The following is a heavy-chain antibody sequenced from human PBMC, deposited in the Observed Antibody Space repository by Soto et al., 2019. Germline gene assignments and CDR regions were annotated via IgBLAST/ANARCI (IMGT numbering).Heavy chain of an antibody. CDR3: ANAPSIAVAGAGSLTTQWDGMDV. CDR1: GFTFSSYA. Sequence: PGGSLRLSCAASGFTFSSYAMSWVRQAPGKGLEWVSAISGSGGSTYYADSVKGRFTISRDNSKNTLYLQMNSLRAEDTAVYYCANAPSIAVAGAGSLTTQWDGMDVWGQGTTVTVSS. V-gene: IGHV3-23*01. D-gene: IGHD6-19*01. CDR2: ISGSGGST. J-gene: IGHJ6*02.